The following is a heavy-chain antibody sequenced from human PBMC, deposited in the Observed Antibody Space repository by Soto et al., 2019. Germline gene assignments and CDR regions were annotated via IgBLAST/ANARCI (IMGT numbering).Heavy chain of an antibody. V-gene: IGHV4-59*01. CDR2: IYYSGST. Sequence: QAQLQESGPGLVKPSETLSLTCTVSGGSISSYYWSWIRQPPGKGLEWIGYIYYSGSTNYNPSLKSRVTIXXDXSXXQFSLKLSSATAADPAVYYCARVSMVAYYYYGMDVWGQGTTVTVSS. J-gene: IGHJ6*02. CDR3: ARVSMVAYYYYGMDV. CDR1: GGSISSYY. D-gene: IGHD2-15*01.